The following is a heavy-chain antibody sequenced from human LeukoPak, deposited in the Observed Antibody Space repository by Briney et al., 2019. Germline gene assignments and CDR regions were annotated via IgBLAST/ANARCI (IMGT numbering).Heavy chain of an antibody. D-gene: IGHD6-13*01. CDR2: ISYDGSSK. J-gene: IGHJ3*02. Sequence: PGGSLRLSCAASGFTFSSYAMHWVRQAPGKGLEWVAVISYDGSSKYYADFVKGRFPISRDNAKNSLYLQMNSLRAEDTAVYYCARIGSSFRDAFDIWGQGTMVTVSS. CDR3: ARIGSSFRDAFDI. V-gene: IGHV3-30*04. CDR1: GFTFSSYA.